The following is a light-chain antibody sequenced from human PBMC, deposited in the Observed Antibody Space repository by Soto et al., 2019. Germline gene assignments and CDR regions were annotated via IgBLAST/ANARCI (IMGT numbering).Light chain of an antibody. CDR1: QSVSSSY. CDR2: GAS. CDR3: QQYGSSPT. J-gene: IGKJ1*01. Sequence: EIVLTQSPGTLSLSPGERATLSCRASQSVSSSYLAWYQQKAGQAPRLLIYGASSRATGIPDRFSGSGSGTDFTLTISRLEPEDFAVYYFQQYGSSPTFGQGTKVEIK. V-gene: IGKV3-20*01.